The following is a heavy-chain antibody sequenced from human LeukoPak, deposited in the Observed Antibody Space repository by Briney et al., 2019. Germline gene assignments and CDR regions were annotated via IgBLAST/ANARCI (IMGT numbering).Heavy chain of an antibody. CDR3: ARGHCSSTSCYGPWFDH. V-gene: IGHV4-4*07. D-gene: IGHD2-2*01. CDR1: GGSISSYY. J-gene: IGHJ5*02. Sequence: PXETLSLTCTVSGGSISSYYWSWIRQPAGKGLEWIGRIYTSGSTNYNPSLKSRVTISVDTSKNQFSLKLSSVTAADTAVYYCARGHCSSTSCYGPWFDHWGQGTLVTVSS. CDR2: IYTSGST.